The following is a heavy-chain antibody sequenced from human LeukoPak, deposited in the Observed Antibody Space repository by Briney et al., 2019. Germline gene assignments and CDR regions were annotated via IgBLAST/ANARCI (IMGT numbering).Heavy chain of an antibody. Sequence: GGSLRLSCAASGFTFSSYEMNWVRQAPGKGLEWVSCISSSSNYIYYADSAKGRFTISRDNAKNSLYLQMNSLRAEDTAVYYCAREVAVAGVFYFDYWGQGTLVAVSS. CDR3: AREVAVAGVFYFDY. CDR1: GFTFSSYE. CDR2: ISSSSNYI. J-gene: IGHJ4*02. V-gene: IGHV3-21*01. D-gene: IGHD6-19*01.